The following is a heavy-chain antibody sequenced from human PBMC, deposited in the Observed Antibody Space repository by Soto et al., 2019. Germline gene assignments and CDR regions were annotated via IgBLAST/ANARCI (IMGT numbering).Heavy chain of an antibody. V-gene: IGHV3-23*01. Sequence: GGSLRLSCAASGFTFSSYAMSWVRQAPGKGLEWVSVISGSCDSTYYADSVKGRFTISRDNSKNTLYLQMNSLRAEDTAVYYCAKRATGTYFDYWGQGALVTVSS. CDR3: AKRATGTYFDY. J-gene: IGHJ4*02. CDR1: GFTFSSYA. D-gene: IGHD1-1*01. CDR2: ISGSCDST.